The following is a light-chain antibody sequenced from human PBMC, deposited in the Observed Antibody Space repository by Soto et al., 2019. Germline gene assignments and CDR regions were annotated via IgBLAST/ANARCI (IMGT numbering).Light chain of an antibody. J-gene: IGKJ1*01. CDR3: MQGTHWPPNWT. V-gene: IGKV2-30*01. CDR2: KVS. CDR1: QSLVYGDGNTY. Sequence: DVVMTQSPLSLPVTLGQPASISCRSSQSLVYGDGNTYLNWFQQRPGQSPRRLIYKVSNRDSGVPDRFSGSGSGTDFTLKISRVEAEDVGVYYCMQGTHWPPNWTFGQGTKVEIK.